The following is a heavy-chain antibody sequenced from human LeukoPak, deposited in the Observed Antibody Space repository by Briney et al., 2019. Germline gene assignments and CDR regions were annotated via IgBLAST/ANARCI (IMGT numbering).Heavy chain of an antibody. CDR1: GGSISSYY. Sequence: KASETLSLTCTVSGGSISSYYWSWIRQPAGKGLEWIGYIYHTGSTNYNPSLKSRVTISVDTSKNQFSLKLSSVTAADTAVYYCARERHYYYYMDVWGKGTTVTVSS. V-gene: IGHV4-59*12. CDR3: ARERHYYYYMDV. J-gene: IGHJ6*03. CDR2: IYHTGST.